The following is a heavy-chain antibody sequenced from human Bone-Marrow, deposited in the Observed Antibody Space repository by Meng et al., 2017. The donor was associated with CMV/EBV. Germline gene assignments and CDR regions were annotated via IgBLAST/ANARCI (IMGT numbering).Heavy chain of an antibody. D-gene: IGHD6-6*01. J-gene: IGHJ4*02. Sequence: SETLSLTCDVYGGSFSGYYWSWIRQHPGKGLEWIGEINHRGSTNYNPSLKSRVAISIDTSKNQFSLKLRSLTAADTAVYYCARPKYSTSSPFDDWGRGTLVTVSS. CDR2: INHRGST. CDR1: GGSFSGYY. CDR3: ARPKYSTSSPFDD. V-gene: IGHV4-34*01.